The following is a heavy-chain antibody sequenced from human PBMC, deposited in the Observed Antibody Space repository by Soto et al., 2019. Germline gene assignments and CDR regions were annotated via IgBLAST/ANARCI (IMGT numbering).Heavy chain of an antibody. D-gene: IGHD3-22*01. CDR3: ARGVVSGYYPYFDY. V-gene: IGHV4-30-4*08. Sequence: PSETLSLTCTVSGGSIYTGGFYWSWIRQLPGKGLEWLGYIYYTGSTQYTPSLKSRLTISTDTSDNQFSLRLTSVTAADTAVYYCARGVVSGYYPYFDYWGQGTLVTVSS. CDR1: GGSIYTGGFY. CDR2: IYYTGST. J-gene: IGHJ4*02.